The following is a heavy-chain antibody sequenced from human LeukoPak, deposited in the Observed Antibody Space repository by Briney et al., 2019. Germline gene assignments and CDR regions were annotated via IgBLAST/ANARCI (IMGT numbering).Heavy chain of an antibody. V-gene: IGHV3-33*06. Sequence: GGSLRLSCAASGFTFSSYGMHWVRQAPGKGLEWVAVIWYDGSNKYYADSVKGRFTISRDNSKNTLYLQMNSPRAEDTAVCYCAKESTYYYDSSGYYLDYWGQGTLVTVSS. CDR3: AKESTYYYDSSGYYLDY. CDR2: IWYDGSNK. D-gene: IGHD3-22*01. J-gene: IGHJ4*02. CDR1: GFTFSSYG.